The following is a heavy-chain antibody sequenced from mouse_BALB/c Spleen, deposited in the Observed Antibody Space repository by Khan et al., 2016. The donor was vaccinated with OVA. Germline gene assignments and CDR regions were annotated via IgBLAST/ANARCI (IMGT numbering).Heavy chain of an antibody. CDR2: IWAGGST. D-gene: IGHD2-1*01. CDR1: GFSLTSYG. Sequence: QVQLKQSGPGLVAPSQSLSITCTVSGFSLTSYGVHWVRQTPGKGLEWLGIIWAGGSTNYNSALMSRLSISKDNSKSQVFFKMHSLQTDDTAMCCCAGNYGNFVEYFDVWGAGTTVAFSS. V-gene: IGHV2-9*02. J-gene: IGHJ1*01. CDR3: AGNYGNFVEYFDV.